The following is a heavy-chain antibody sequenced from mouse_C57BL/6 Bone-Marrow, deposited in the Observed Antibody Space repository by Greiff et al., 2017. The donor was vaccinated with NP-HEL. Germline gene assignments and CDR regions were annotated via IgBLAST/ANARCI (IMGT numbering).Heavy chain of an antibody. V-gene: IGHV1-55*01. D-gene: IGHD2-1*01. CDR3: AREIEDYGKKWYFEV. CDR1: GYTFTSYW. Sequence: QVQLQQPGAELVKPGASVKMSCKASGYTFTSYWITWVKQRPGQGLEWIGDIYPGSGSTNYNEKFKSKATLTVDTSSSTAYMQLSSLTSEDSAVYYCAREIEDYGKKWYFEVWGTGTTVTVSS. CDR2: IYPGSGST. J-gene: IGHJ1*03.